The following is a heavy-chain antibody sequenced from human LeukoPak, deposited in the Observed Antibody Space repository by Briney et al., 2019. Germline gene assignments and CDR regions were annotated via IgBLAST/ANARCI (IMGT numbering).Heavy chain of an antibody. Sequence: GESLKISCKGSGYSFTSYWIGWVRQMPGKGLEWMGIIYPGDSDTRYSPSFQGQVTISADKSISTAYLQWSSLKASDTAMYYCARFVRFRDPYQLLMDYFDYWGQGTLVTVSS. J-gene: IGHJ4*02. CDR1: GYSFTSYW. D-gene: IGHD2-2*01. V-gene: IGHV5-51*01. CDR3: ARFVRFRDPYQLLMDYFDY. CDR2: IYPGDSDT.